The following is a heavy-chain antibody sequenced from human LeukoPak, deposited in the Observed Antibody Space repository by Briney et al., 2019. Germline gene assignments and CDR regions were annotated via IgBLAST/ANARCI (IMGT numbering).Heavy chain of an antibody. CDR2: ISYDGSNK. Sequence: PGRSLRLSCAAFGFTFSSYGLHWVRQAPGKGLEWVAVISYDGSNKYYADSVEGRFTIPRDNSKNTLYLQMNSLRAEDTAVYYCAMRTPTAGTFDYWGQGTLVIVSS. J-gene: IGHJ4*02. D-gene: IGHD6-19*01. V-gene: IGHV3-30*03. CDR1: GFTFSSYG. CDR3: AMRTPTAGTFDY.